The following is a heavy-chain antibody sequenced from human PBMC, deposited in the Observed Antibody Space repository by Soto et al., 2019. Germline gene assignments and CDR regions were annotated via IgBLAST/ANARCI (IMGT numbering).Heavy chain of an antibody. CDR3: ARHGGSSFHSNSRFDP. CDR1: GGSISFSDHY. J-gene: IGHJ5*02. D-gene: IGHD6-13*01. CDR2: VSKTGTT. V-gene: IGHV4-39*01. Sequence: QLQLQESGPGLVRPSETLSLTCTVSGGSISFSDHYWSWIRHPPGKGLEWIATVSKTGTTYLNPSTESRVNIYVDTSKNQCAVQPTSVTAPDTAVYYCARHGGSSFHSNSRFDPWGQGTLFPVSS.